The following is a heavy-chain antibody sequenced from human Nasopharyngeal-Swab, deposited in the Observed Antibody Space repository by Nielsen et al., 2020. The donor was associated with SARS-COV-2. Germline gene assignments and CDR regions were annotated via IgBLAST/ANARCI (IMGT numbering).Heavy chain of an antibody. Sequence: GESLKISCAASGFTFSSYWMHWVRQAPGKGLVWVSRINSDGSSTSYADSVKGRFTISRDNAKNTLYPQMNSLRAEDTAVYYCARDPRDYFDYWGQGTLVTVSS. J-gene: IGHJ4*02. CDR2: INSDGSST. CDR3: ARDPRDYFDY. V-gene: IGHV3-74*01. CDR1: GFTFSSYW.